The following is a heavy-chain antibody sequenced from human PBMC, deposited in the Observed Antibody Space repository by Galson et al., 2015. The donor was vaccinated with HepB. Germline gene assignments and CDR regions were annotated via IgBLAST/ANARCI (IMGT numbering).Heavy chain of an antibody. CDR3: ALFHDGSGNYFDY. V-gene: IGHV1-69*02. Sequence: SVKVSCKASGHNMNIYTINWVRQAPGQGLEWMGRLIPILGVTTYAQQFQGRVTIAADKSTSTTYLELNSLRSEDSAVYYCALFHDGSGNYFDYWGQGTLVTVSS. CDR1: GHNMNIYT. CDR2: LIPILGVT. J-gene: IGHJ4*02. D-gene: IGHD3-10*01.